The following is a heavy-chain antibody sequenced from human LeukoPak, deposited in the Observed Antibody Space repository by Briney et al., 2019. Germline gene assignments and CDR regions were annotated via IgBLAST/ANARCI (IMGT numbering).Heavy chain of an antibody. CDR2: INRDGTEK. J-gene: IGHJ4*02. D-gene: IGHD2/OR15-2a*01. V-gene: IGHV3-7*04. Sequence: PGGSLRLFCATSGFNFSDSRMTWVRQAPGKGLQWVANINRDGTEKHFLDSVEGRFTISRDNAKKSLYLLMNSLRPQDTAVYFCVRGNWYFESWGQGT. CDR3: VRGNWYFES. CDR1: GFNFSDSR.